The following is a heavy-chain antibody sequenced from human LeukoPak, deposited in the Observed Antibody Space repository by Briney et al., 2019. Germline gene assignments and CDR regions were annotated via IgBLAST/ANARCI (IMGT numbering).Heavy chain of an antibody. CDR1: GFTYSDYY. CDR2: ISSSGSTI. V-gene: IGHV3-11*04. D-gene: IGHD6-19*01. CDR3: ARVYSSGWYFDP. Sequence: GGSLRLSCAASGFTYSDYYMSWIRQAPGKGLEWVSYISSSGSTIYYADSVKGRFTISRDNAKNSLYLQMNSLRAEDTAVYYCARVYSSGWYFDPWGQGTLVTVSS. J-gene: IGHJ5*02.